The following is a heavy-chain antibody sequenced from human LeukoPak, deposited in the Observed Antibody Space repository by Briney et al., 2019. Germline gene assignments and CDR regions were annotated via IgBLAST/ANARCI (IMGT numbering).Heavy chain of an antibody. V-gene: IGHV4-61*02. D-gene: IGHD2-15*01. J-gene: IGHJ3*02. CDR1: GGSISSGSYY. Sequence: TLSLTCTVSGGSISSGSYYWSWIRQPAGKGLEWIGRIYTSGSTNYNPSLKSRVTISVDTSKNQFSLKLSSVTAADTAVYYCARVESIVVVVAATIYPTDAFDIWGQGTMVTVSS. CDR2: IYTSGST. CDR3: ARVESIVVVVAATIYPTDAFDI.